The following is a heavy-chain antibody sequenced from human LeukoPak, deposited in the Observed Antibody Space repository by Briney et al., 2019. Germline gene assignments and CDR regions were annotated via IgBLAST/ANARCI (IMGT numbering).Heavy chain of an antibody. CDR2: IYPDDSDI. CDR3: ARQTMGVRGGEWDY. J-gene: IGHJ4*02. D-gene: IGHD3-10*01. CDR1: GYRFKEYW. Sequence: GESLKISCKGSGYRFKEYWIGWVRQMPGKGLEWMGIIYPDDSDIRYSPSFQGQVTISADRSTSIAYLQWSSLKASDTAMYYCARQTMGVRGGEWDYWGQGTLVTVSS. V-gene: IGHV5-51*01.